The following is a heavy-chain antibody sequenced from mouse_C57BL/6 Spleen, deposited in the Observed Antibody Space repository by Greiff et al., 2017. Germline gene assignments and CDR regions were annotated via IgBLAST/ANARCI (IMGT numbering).Heavy chain of an antibody. CDR2: ISSGGSYT. D-gene: IGHD2-5*01. CDR3: ARHEGYSNYEGAMDY. Sequence: EVKLMESGGDLVKPGGSLKLSCAASGFTFSSYGMSWVRQTPDKRLEWVATISSGGSYTYYPDSVKGRFTISRDNAKNTLYLQMSSLKSEDTAMYYCARHEGYSNYEGAMDYWGQGTSVTVSS. J-gene: IGHJ4*01. V-gene: IGHV5-6*01. CDR1: GFTFSSYG.